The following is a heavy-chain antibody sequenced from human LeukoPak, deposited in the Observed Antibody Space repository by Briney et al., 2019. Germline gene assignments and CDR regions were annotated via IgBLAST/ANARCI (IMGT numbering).Heavy chain of an antibody. D-gene: IGHD1-26*01. J-gene: IGHJ3*02. V-gene: IGHV3-48*04. CDR3: AKDWAKKSSIVGARGLPDAFDI. CDR2: ISSSSSTI. Sequence: PGGSLRLSCAASGFTFSSYSMNWVRQAPGKGLEWVSYISSSSSTIYYADSVKGRFTISRDNAKNSLYLQMNSLRAEDTAVYYCAKDWAKKSSIVGARGLPDAFDIWGQGTMVTVSS. CDR1: GFTFSSYS.